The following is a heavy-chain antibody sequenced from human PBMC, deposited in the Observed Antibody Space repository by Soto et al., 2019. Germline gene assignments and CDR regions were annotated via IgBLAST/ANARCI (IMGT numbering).Heavy chain of an antibody. Sequence: QVQLVESGGGVVQPGRSLRLSCAASGFTFSLYGMHWVRQAPGKGLQWVTAIWHDSSGKHYADSVKGRFTISRDNSKNILYLQMNSLRAEDSAVYYCARIAVNSDQLLYGMDVWGPGTTVTVSS. D-gene: IGHD6-19*01. CDR3: ARIAVNSDQLLYGMDV. J-gene: IGHJ6*02. CDR2: IWHDSSGK. V-gene: IGHV3-33*01. CDR1: GFTFSLYG.